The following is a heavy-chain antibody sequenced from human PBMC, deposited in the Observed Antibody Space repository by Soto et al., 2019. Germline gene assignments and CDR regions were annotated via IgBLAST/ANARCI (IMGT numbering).Heavy chain of an antibody. V-gene: IGHV4-59*01. CDR3: GRQDGVPRLQNRRCL. D-gene: IGHD5-18*01. Sequence: SETLSLTCTVSGGSIIGFYWSWMRQPPGKGLEWIGYIFYAGTTLYIPSLKSRVTISVDTSKNQFSLKLSSVTAADTDVYYCGRQDGVPRLQNRRCLWGQRTIVTVS. CDR2: IFYAGTT. J-gene: IGHJ3*01. CDR1: GGSIIGFY.